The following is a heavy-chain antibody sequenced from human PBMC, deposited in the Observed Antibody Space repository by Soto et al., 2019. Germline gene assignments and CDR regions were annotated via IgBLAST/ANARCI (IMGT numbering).Heavy chain of an antibody. J-gene: IGHJ5*02. CDR3: ARGWDYYDSSALRGQLGFDP. V-gene: IGHV1-46*01. CDR1: GYTFTGYY. Sequence: GASVKVSCKASGYTFTGYYMHWVRQAPGQGLEWMGIINPSGGSTSYAQKFQGRVTMTRDTSTSTVYMELSSLRSEDTAVYYCARGWDYYDSSALRGQLGFDPWGQGTLVTVSS. D-gene: IGHD3-22*01. CDR2: INPSGGST.